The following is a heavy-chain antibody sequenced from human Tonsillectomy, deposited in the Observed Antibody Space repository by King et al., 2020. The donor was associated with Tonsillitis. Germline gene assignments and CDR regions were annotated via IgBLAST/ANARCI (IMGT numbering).Heavy chain of an antibody. J-gene: IGHJ5*02. Sequence: QLQESGPGLVKPSETLSLTCTVSGGSISGYYWTWIRQPPGKGLEWICYIYYTGSTNYNPSLKSRVTISLDTSRNQFSLRLTSVTAADTAVYYCAREVVGASTNWFDPWGQGTLVTVSS. D-gene: IGHD2-15*01. CDR1: GGSISGYY. CDR3: AREVVGASTNWFDP. CDR2: IYYTGST. V-gene: IGHV4-59*01.